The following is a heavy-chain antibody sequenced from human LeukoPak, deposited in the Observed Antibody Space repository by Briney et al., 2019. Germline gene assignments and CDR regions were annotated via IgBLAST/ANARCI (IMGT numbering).Heavy chain of an antibody. Sequence: GGSLRLSCAASGFTLRSNYMSGVRQAPGKGLEWVSVIYSGGSTNYADSVKGRFTISRDNSKNTLYLQMNSLRAEDTAVYYCARALAGTNDYWGQGTLVTVSS. CDR1: GFTLRSNY. D-gene: IGHD6-19*01. J-gene: IGHJ4*02. CDR2: IYSGGST. CDR3: ARALAGTNDY. V-gene: IGHV3-53*01.